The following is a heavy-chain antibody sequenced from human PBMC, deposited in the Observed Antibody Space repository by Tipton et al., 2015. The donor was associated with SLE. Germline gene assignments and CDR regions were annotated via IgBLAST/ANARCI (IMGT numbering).Heavy chain of an antibody. V-gene: IGHV3-53*05. CDR1: GFTLSDYY. CDR3: ARDPGGFFDL. CDR2: LYNAGNT. Sequence: SLRLSCAASGFTLSDYYMTWIRQAPGKGLEWVSVLYNAGNTDYADSVKGRFTISRDNSRNILSLQMNSLRPDDTAVYYCARDPGGFFDLWGRGTLVTVSS. D-gene: IGHD3-10*01. J-gene: IGHJ2*01.